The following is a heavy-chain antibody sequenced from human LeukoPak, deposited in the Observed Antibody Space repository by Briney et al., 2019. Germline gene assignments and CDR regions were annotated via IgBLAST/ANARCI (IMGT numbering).Heavy chain of an antibody. CDR2: INHSGST. D-gene: IGHD5-18*01. CDR1: GGTFSGYY. J-gene: IGHJ5*02. V-gene: IGHV4-34*01. Sequence: SETLSLTCAVYGGTFSGYYWSWIRQPPGKGLEWIGEINHSGSTNYNPSLKSRVTITVDTSKNQFSLKLSSVTAADTAVYYCARAGYSYGTRLDWFDPWGQGTLVTVSS. CDR3: ARAGYSYGTRLDWFDP.